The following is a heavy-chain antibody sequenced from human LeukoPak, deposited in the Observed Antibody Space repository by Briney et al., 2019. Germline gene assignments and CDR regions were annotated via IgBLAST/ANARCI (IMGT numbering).Heavy chain of an antibody. CDR1: GGTFSSYA. D-gene: IGHD6-13*01. CDR2: IIPIFGTA. V-gene: IGHV1-69*13. CDR3: AREILGIAAAGTKGLWDY. J-gene: IGHJ4*02. Sequence: GASVKVSCKASGGTFSSYAISWVRQAPGQGLEWMGGIIPIFGTANYAQKFQGRVTITADESTSTAYMELRSLRSDDTVVYYCAREILGIAAAGTKGLWDYWGQGTLVTVSS.